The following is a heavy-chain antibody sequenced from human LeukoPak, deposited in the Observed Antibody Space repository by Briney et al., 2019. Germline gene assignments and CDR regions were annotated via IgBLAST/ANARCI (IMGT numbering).Heavy chain of an antibody. CDR3: ATVGSVVGATTFDWFDP. D-gene: IGHD1-26*01. Sequence: ASVKVSCKVSGYTLTELSMYWVRQAPGKGLEWMGGFDPEDGETIYAQKFQGRVTMTEDTSTDKAYMELSSLRSEDTAVYYCATVGSVVGATTFDWFDPWGQGTLVTVSS. CDR2: FDPEDGET. CDR1: GYTLTELS. V-gene: IGHV1-24*01. J-gene: IGHJ5*02.